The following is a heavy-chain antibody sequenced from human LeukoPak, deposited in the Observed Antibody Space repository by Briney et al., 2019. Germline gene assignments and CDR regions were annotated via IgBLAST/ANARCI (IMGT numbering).Heavy chain of an antibody. CDR1: GGSFSGYY. J-gene: IGHJ1*01. CDR2: INHSGST. D-gene: IGHD3-3*01. CDR3: ARGTHWRYFQH. Sequence: SETLSLTCAVYGGSFSGYYWSWIRQPPGKGLEWIGEINHSGSTNYNPSLKSRVTISVDTSKNQFSLKLSSVTAADTAVYYYARGTHWRYFQHWGQGTLVTVSS. V-gene: IGHV4-34*01.